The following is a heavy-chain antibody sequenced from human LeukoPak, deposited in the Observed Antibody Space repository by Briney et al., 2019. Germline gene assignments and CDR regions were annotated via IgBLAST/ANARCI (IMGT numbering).Heavy chain of an antibody. CDR1: GFTFSSYG. CDR3: AREFSGYAFDV. D-gene: IGHD5-12*01. CDR2: ISDDGTRK. V-gene: IGHV3-30*03. J-gene: IGHJ3*01. Sequence: GGSLRLSCAASGFTFSSYGIHWVRLAPGKGLEWVAVISDDGTRKYYADSVQGRFTISRDNSKNTLYLQMNSLRAEDMAVYYCAREFSGYAFDVWGQGTMVTVSS.